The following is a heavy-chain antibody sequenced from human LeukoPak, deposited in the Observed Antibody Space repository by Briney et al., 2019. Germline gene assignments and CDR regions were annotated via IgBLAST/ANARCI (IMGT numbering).Heavy chain of an antibody. J-gene: IGHJ4*02. V-gene: IGHV4-59*01. CDR3: ARKGGHFDY. D-gene: IGHD2-15*01. CDR2: VYYNGSA. CDR1: GDSINYYY. Sequence: PSETLSPTCTVSGDSINYYYWSWIRQSPGKGLEWIGYVYYNGSAKYNPSLKSRVTISVDMSKNQFSLKVSSVTAADTAIYYCARKGGHFDYWGQGTLVTVSS.